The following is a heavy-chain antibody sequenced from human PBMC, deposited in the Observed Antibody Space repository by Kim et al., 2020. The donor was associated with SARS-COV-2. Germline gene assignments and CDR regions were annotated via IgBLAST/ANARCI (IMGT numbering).Heavy chain of an antibody. CDR1: GGSFSGYY. V-gene: IGHV4-34*01. Sequence: SETLSLTCAVYGGSFSGYYWSWIRQPPGKGLEWIGEINHSGSTNYNPSLKSRVTISVDTSKNQFSLKLSSVTAADTAVYYCARGKIRMLVRVDFDYWGQGTLVTVSS. CDR3: ARGKIRMLVRVDFDY. J-gene: IGHJ4*02. D-gene: IGHD6-13*01. CDR2: INHSGST.